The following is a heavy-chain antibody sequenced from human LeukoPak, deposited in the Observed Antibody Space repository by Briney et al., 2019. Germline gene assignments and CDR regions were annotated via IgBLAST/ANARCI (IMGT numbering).Heavy chain of an antibody. CDR2: IHSGGTT. D-gene: IGHD5-18*01. J-gene: IGHJ6*03. V-gene: IGHV4-4*07. Sequence: SETLSLTCTVSGGSLSRFYWAWIRQPAGRGLEWIGRIHSGGTTNYNPSLESRLTFSLDTSQNQFSLKLNSVTAADTAVYYCARDSPDGYTSGHHYYYLDVWGKGTTVTVSS. CDR3: ARDSPDGYTSGHHYYYLDV. CDR1: GGSLSRFY.